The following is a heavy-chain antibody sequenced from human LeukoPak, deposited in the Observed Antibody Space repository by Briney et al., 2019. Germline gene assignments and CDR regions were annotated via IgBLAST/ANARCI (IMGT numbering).Heavy chain of an antibody. CDR3: SRGLDSRKLGY. CDR2: IHPSGML. D-gene: IGHD3-22*01. J-gene: IGHJ4*02. Sequence: MPSETLSLTCTVSGASFNSDDQYWNWIRQSPGKGLEWIGSIHPSGMLYNNPSLESRVTMSRDTSKNQFSLNLNSVTAADTAVYFCSRGLDSRKLGYWGQGTLVTVSS. CDR1: GASFNSDDQY. V-gene: IGHV4-31*03.